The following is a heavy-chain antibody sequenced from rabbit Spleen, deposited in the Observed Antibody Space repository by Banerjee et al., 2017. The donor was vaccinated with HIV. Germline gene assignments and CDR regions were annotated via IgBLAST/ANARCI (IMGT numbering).Heavy chain of an antibody. CDR3: VRDQAGYAGYGDAHL. Sequence: QEQLVESGGGLVQPGGSLKLSCKASGFDFSSYGVSWVRQAPGKGLEWIGYIDPIFGSTYYASWVNGRFTISRHNAQNTLYLQLNSLTAADTATYFCVRDQAGYAGYGDAHLWGPGTLVTVS. CDR1: GFDFSSYG. D-gene: IGHD6-1*01. J-gene: IGHJ4*01. V-gene: IGHV1S47*01. CDR2: IDPIFGST.